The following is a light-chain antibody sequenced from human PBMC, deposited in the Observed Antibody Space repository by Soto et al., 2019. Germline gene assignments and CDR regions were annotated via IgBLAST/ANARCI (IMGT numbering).Light chain of an antibody. CDR2: GAS. J-gene: IGKJ1*01. V-gene: IGKV3-15*01. CDR1: QSVSSN. CDR3: HQFNTWPRDT. Sequence: DIVMTQSPATLSVSPGERATLSCRASQSVSSNVAWYQQKPGQAPRLLIYGASTRATGIPARFSGDGSGTEFTLTISSLQSEDFAVYYCHQFNTWPRDTFGQGTKVDIK.